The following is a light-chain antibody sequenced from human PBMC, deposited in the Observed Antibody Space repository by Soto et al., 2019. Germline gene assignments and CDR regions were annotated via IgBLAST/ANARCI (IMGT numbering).Light chain of an antibody. V-gene: IGLV1-47*02. Sequence: QSVLTQPHSESGTPGQRVTISCSGSSSNIGTNYVYWYQQVPGTAPKLLIYSNNHRPSGVPDRFSGSKSGTSASLAIRGLRSEDEADYYCATGDDSLRGRVFGGGTKLTVL. CDR2: SNN. CDR1: SSNIGTNY. J-gene: IGLJ3*02. CDR3: ATGDDSLRGRV.